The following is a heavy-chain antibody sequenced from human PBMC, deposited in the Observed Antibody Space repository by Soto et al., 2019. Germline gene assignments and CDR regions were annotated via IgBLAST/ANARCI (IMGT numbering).Heavy chain of an antibody. D-gene: IGHD3-22*01. CDR2: ISSSGSTI. CDR1: GLTFSNYA. CDR3: ARARGYYDSSGYYNDY. V-gene: IGHV3-11*01. Sequence: PGGSLRLSCATSGLTFSNYAMSWIRQAPGKGLEWVSYISSSGSTIYYADSVKGRFTISRDNAKNSLYLQMNSLRAEDTAVYYCARARGYYDSSGYYNDYWGQGTLVTVSS. J-gene: IGHJ4*02.